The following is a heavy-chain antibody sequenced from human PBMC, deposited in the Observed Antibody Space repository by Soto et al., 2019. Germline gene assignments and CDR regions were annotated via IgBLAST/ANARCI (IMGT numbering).Heavy chain of an antibody. V-gene: IGHV3-48*01. CDR1: GFTFSSYS. Sequence: GGSLRLSCAASGFTFSSYSMNWVRQAPGKGLEWVSYISSSSSTIYYADSVKGRFTISRDNAKNSLYLQMNSLRAEDTAVYYCAIYAIASSFDYWGQGTLVTVSS. CDR3: AIYAIASSFDY. J-gene: IGHJ4*02. CDR2: ISSSSSTI. D-gene: IGHD2-8*01.